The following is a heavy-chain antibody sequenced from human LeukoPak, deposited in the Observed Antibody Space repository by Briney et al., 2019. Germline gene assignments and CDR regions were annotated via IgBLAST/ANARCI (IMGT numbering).Heavy chain of an antibody. CDR2: IYYSGST. CDR3: VRGSTLRHYQY. V-gene: IGHV4-39*01. CDR1: GGSISSSTYY. D-gene: IGHD3-16*01. J-gene: IGHJ4*02. Sequence: SETLSLTCTVSGGSISSSTYYWGWIRRPPGKGLEWIGSIYYSGSTYYNPSLKSRVTVSVDTSKNQFSLHLSPVTPADASVYYCVRGSTLRHYQYWGQGTLVTVSS.